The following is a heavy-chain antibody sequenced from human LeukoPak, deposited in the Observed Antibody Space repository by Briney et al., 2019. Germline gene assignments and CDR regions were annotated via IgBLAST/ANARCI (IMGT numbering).Heavy chain of an antibody. V-gene: IGHV4-59*01. J-gene: IGHJ6*02. D-gene: IGHD2-2*01. CDR1: GGSISSYY. CDR3: ARDRSTAAIRVLGEYYGMDV. CDR2: IYYSGST. Sequence: PSETLSLTCTVSGGSISSYYWSWLRQPPGKGLEWIGYIYYSGSTNYNPSLKSRVTISVDTSKNQFSLKLSSVTAADTAVYYCARDRSTAAIRVLGEYYGMDVWGQGTTVTVSS.